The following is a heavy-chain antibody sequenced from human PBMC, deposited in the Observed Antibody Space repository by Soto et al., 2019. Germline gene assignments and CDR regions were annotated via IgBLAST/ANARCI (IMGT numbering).Heavy chain of an antibody. J-gene: IGHJ6*02. CDR2: IFPIFGTA. Sequence: QVQLVQSGAEVKKPGSSVKVSCKASGGTFSSYAISWVRQAPGQGLEWMGGIFPIFGTANYAQKFQGRVTITADESTSTAYMELSSLRSEDTAVYYCARGDNCSGGSCYSYTYYYYYYGMDVWGQGTTVTVSS. D-gene: IGHD2-15*01. CDR1: GGTFSSYA. V-gene: IGHV1-69*01. CDR3: ARGDNCSGGSCYSYTYYYYYYGMDV.